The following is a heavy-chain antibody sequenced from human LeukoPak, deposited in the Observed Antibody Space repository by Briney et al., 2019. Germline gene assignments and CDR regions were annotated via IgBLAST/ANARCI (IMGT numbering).Heavy chain of an antibody. V-gene: IGHV4-39*07. J-gene: IGHJ4*02. Sequence: PSETLSLTCTVSGGSISSSSHYWGWIRQPPGKGLEWIGSIYYSGSTYYNPSLKSRVTISVDTSKNQFSLKLSSVTAADTAVYYCARDGGVDDFWSGYYLKYFDYWGQGTLVTVSS. CDR2: IYYSGST. CDR3: ARDGGVDDFWSGYYLKYFDY. CDR1: GGSISSSSHY. D-gene: IGHD3-3*01.